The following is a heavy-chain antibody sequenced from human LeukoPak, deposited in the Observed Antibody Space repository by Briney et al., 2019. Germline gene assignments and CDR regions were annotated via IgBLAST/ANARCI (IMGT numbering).Heavy chain of an antibody. CDR2: IYPGDSDT. Sequence: GESLRISCKGFGYRFTNYWIGWVRQMPGKGLEWMGIIYPGDSDTRYSPSFQGQVTISADKSINTAYLQWSSLKASDTAMYYCVLAGSGSYYFDYWGQGILVTVSS. CDR3: VLAGSGSYYFDY. D-gene: IGHD3-10*01. J-gene: IGHJ4*02. CDR1: GYRFTNYW. V-gene: IGHV5-51*01.